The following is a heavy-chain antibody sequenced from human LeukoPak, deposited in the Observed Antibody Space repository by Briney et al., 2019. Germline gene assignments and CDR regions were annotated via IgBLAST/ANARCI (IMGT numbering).Heavy chain of an antibody. V-gene: IGHV3-23*01. CDR3: AKVLNDEYSSSSPTFDY. CDR1: GFTFSSYA. CDR2: ISGSGGST. J-gene: IGHJ4*02. D-gene: IGHD6-6*01. Sequence: PGGSLRLSCAASGFTFSSYAMSWVRQAPGKGLEWVSAISGSGGSTYYADSVKGRFTISRDNSKNTLYLQMNSLRAEDTAVYYCAKVLNDEYSSSSPTFDYWGQGTLVTVSS.